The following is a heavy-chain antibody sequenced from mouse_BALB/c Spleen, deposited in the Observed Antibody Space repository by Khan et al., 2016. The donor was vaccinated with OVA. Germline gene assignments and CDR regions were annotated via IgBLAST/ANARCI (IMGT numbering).Heavy chain of an antibody. CDR1: GFNLKDTY. CDR3: ARMARK. Sequence: MQLEESGAELVKPGASVKLSCTASGFNLKDTYMHWVKQRPEQGLEWIGRIDPANGNTKYDPKFQGKATITADTSSNTAYLQLSSLTSEDTAVYYCARMARKWGQGTTLTVSS. J-gene: IGHJ2*01. V-gene: IGHV14-3*02. CDR2: IDPANGNT.